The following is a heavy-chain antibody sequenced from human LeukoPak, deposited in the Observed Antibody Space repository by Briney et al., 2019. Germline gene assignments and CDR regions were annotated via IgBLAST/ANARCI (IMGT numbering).Heavy chain of an antibody. D-gene: IGHD6-19*01. CDR1: GFTFSGSA. Sequence: PGGSLRLSCAASGFTFSGSAMHWVRQASGKGLEWVGRIRSKANSYATAYAASVKGRFTISRDDSKITAYLQMNSLKTEDMAVYYCTSFSSGWYSYWGQGTLVTVSS. J-gene: IGHJ4*02. CDR2: IRSKANSYAT. CDR3: TSFSSGWYSY. V-gene: IGHV3-73*01.